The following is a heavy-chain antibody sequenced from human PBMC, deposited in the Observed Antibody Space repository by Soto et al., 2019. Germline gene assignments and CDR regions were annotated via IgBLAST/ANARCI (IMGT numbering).Heavy chain of an antibody. CDR1: GYTFTKYY. Sequence: QVQLVQSGAEVKKPGASVKVSCKASGYTFTKYYLHWVRQAPGQGLEWMGVISPSGGSTTYAQKFQGRVTMTRDTSTSTVYMELSILRSDDTAVYWCVRGVASGFLFDYWGQGTLVTVSS. J-gene: IGHJ4*02. CDR3: VRGVASGFLFDY. V-gene: IGHV1-46*01. D-gene: IGHD6-19*01. CDR2: ISPSGGST.